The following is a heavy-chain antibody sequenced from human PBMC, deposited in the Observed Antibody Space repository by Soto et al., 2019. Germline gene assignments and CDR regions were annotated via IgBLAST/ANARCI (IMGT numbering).Heavy chain of an antibody. D-gene: IGHD6-13*01. J-gene: IGHJ5*02. Sequence: EVQLLESGGGLVQPGGSLRLSCAASGFTFSSYAMSWVRQAPGKGLGWVSAVSGSGVSTYYADSVKGQFTISRDNSKNTLYLQMNSLRAEDTAVYYCAKGRSSSWFPTANWFDPWGQGTLVTVSS. CDR2: VSGSGVST. V-gene: IGHV3-23*01. CDR1: GFTFSSYA. CDR3: AKGRSSSWFPTANWFDP.